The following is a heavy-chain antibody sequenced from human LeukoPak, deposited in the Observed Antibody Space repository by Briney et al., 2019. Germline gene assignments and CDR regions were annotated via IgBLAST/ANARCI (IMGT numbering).Heavy chain of an antibody. CDR2: ISAYNGNT. V-gene: IGHV1-18*01. J-gene: IGHJ4*02. Sequence: GASVKVSCKASGGTFSSYAISWVRQAPGQGLEWMGWISAYNGNTNYAQKLQGRVTMTTDTSTSTAYMELRSLRSDDTAVYYCARVVGQLVRNYFDYWGQGTLVTVSS. D-gene: IGHD6-13*01. CDR1: GGTFSSYA. CDR3: ARVVGQLVRNYFDY.